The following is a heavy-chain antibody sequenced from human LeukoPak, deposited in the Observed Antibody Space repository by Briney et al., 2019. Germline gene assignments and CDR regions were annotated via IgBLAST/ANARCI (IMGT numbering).Heavy chain of an antibody. D-gene: IGHD2-2*03. V-gene: IGHV3-23*01. CDR1: GFTFSSYV. J-gene: IGHJ4*02. CDR3: AKGELFGYCSITSCYADPRCCDY. Sequence: GGSLRLSCAASGFTFSSYVMSWVRQAPGKGLEWVSAISGSGGSTYYADSVKGRFTISRDNSKNTLYLQMNSLRAEDTAVYYCAKGELFGYCSITSCYADPRCCDYGGEKTVLTVSS. CDR2: ISGSGGST.